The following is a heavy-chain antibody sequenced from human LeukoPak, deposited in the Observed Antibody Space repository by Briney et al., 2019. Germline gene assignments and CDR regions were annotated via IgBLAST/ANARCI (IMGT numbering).Heavy chain of an antibody. CDR1: GYTFTGYX. CDR3: ARAGRITMIVVPRGAFDI. V-gene: IGHV1-46*01. CDR2: XXXSGGST. Sequence: ASVKVSCKASGYTFTGYXXXXXXXAXXXXXXXXXXXXXSGGSTSYAQKFQGRXXXTXDTSTSTVYMELSSLRSEDTAVYYCARAGRITMIVVPRGAFDIWGQGTMVTVSS. D-gene: IGHD3-22*01. J-gene: IGHJ3*02.